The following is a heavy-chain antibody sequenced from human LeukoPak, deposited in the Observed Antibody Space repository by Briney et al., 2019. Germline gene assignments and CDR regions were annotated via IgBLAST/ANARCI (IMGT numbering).Heavy chain of an antibody. CDR3: ARTTAAATRAPNFDF. CDR2: VTSSSDYI. CDR1: GFTFSTYS. J-gene: IGHJ4*02. Sequence: GGSLRLSCAAFGFTFSTYSMNWVRQAPGKGLEWVSTVTSSSDYIYYADSLKGRFTISRDDATNSLYLQMNSLRAEDTAVYYCARTTAAATRAPNFDFWGQGTLVTVSS. V-gene: IGHV3-21*01. D-gene: IGHD6-13*01.